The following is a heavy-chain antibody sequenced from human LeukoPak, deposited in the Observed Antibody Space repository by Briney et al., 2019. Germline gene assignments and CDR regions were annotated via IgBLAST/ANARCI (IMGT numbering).Heavy chain of an antibody. CDR1: GFTFNSYA. D-gene: IGHD6-19*01. J-gene: IGHJ4*02. CDR2: IFGSGGSA. Sequence: SGGSLRLSCAASGFTFNSYAMYWVRQAPGKGLEWVSGIFGSGGSAHYADFVKGRFTISRDNSKNTVYLQMDSLRVEDTAVYYCGKTTTGYSSGRYPGWPVDYWGQGTLVTVSS. CDR3: GKTTTGYSSGRYPGWPVDY. V-gene: IGHV3-23*01.